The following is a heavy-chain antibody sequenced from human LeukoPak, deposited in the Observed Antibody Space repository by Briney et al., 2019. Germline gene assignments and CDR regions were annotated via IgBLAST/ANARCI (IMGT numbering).Heavy chain of an antibody. V-gene: IGHV4-59*12. CDR3: ARDPLGDFWSGSTAFDI. Sequence: PSETLSLTCTVSDGSISSYYWSWIRQPPGKGLEWIGYIYYSGSTNYNPSLKSRVTISVDTSKNQFSLKLSSVTAADTAVYYCARDPLGDFWSGSTAFDIWGQGTMVTVSS. D-gene: IGHD3-3*01. J-gene: IGHJ3*02. CDR1: DGSISSYY. CDR2: IYYSGST.